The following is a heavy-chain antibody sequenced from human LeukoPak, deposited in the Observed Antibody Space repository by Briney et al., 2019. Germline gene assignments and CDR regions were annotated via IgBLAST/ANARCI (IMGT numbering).Heavy chain of an antibody. Sequence: SVKVSCKASGGTFSSYAISWVRQAPGQGLEWMGGIIPIFGTANYAQKFQGRVTITADESTSTAYMELGSLRSEDTAVYYCARDQGDPLGSGWRDYYYYGMDVWGKGTTVTVSS. CDR3: ARDQGDPLGSGWRDYYYYGMDV. D-gene: IGHD6-19*01. J-gene: IGHJ6*04. V-gene: IGHV1-69*13. CDR1: GGTFSSYA. CDR2: IIPIFGTA.